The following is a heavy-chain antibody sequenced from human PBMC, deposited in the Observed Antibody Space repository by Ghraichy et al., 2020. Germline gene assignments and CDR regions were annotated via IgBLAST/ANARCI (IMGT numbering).Heavy chain of an antibody. Sequence: SETLSLTCTVSGGSISSNSYYWGWIRQPPGKGLEWIGSIHYSGSTYYNPSLNSRVTISVDTSKNQFSLKLSSVTAADTAVYYCARSWTVTTINWYFDLWGRGTLVPVSS. V-gene: IGHV4-39*01. CDR2: IHYSGST. CDR1: GGSISSNSYY. CDR3: ARSWTVTTINWYFDL. J-gene: IGHJ2*01. D-gene: IGHD4-17*01.